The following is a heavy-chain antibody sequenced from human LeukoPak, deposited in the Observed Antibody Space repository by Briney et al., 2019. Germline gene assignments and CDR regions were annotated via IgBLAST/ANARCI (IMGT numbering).Heavy chain of an antibody. CDR3: ARRAGGYSHPYDY. J-gene: IGHJ4*02. Sequence: GGSLRLSCAGSEFTFNNYAMNWVRQTPGKGLEWVAAISGTGGTTYYADSVKGRSTISRDNSKNTLYLQMNSLRAEDTAVYYCARRAGGYSHPYDYWGQGILVTVSS. V-gene: IGHV3-23*01. CDR2: ISGTGGTT. D-gene: IGHD4-23*01. CDR1: EFTFNNYA.